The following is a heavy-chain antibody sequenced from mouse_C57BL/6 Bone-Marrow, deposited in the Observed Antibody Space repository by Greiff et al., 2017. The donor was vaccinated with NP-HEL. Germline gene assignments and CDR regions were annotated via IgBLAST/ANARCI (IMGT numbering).Heavy chain of an antibody. CDR2: ISSGSSTI. CDR1: GFTFSDYG. CDR3: AVAPYYYAMDY. D-gene: IGHD1-1*01. Sequence: EVQRVESGGGLVKPGGSLKLSCAASGFTFSDYGMHWVRQAPEKGLEWVAYISSGSSTIYYADTVKGRFTISRDNAKNTLFLQMTSLRSEDTAMYYCAVAPYYYAMDYWGQGTSVTVSS. V-gene: IGHV5-17*01. J-gene: IGHJ4*01.